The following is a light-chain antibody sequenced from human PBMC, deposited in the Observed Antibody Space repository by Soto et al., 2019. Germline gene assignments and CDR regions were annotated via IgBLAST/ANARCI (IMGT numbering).Light chain of an antibody. J-gene: IGLJ1*01. CDR2: EVS. CDR3: SSHTTSNTRV. CDR1: SSDVGAYDF. Sequence: ALTQAASGSGFPGQSIAISCTGTSSDVGAYDFVSWYQQHPDKAPKLLIYEVSNRPSGVSDRFSGSKSVNTATLTISGLQAEDEADYYCSSHTTSNTRVFGTGTKVTVL. V-gene: IGLV2-14*03.